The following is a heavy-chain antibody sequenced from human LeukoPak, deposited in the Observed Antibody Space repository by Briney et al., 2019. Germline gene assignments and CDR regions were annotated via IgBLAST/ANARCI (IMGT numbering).Heavy chain of an antibody. Sequence: GGSLRLSCAAFGFTFSSYWMSWVRQAPGKGLEWEANIKQDGSEKYYVDSVKGRFTISRDNAKNSLYLQMNSLRAEDTAVYYCARCFWSYYYYYGMDVWGQGTTVTVSS. CDR1: GFTFSSYW. V-gene: IGHV3-7*03. CDR3: ARCFWSYYYYYGMDV. D-gene: IGHD3-3*01. CDR2: IKQDGSEK. J-gene: IGHJ6*02.